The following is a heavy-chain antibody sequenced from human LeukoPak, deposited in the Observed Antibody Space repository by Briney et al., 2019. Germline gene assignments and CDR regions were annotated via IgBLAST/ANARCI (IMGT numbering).Heavy chain of an antibody. CDR2: INPNSGVT. Sequence: ASVTVSCKASGYTFIGYYMHWVGQAPGQGLEWMGWINPNSGVTNYAQKFQGRVTIPRHTSITPAYMQLTSLRSDDTAVYYCATTRVTTTRLDYWVQGTLVTVSS. V-gene: IGHV1-2*02. J-gene: IGHJ4*02. CDR1: GYTFIGYY. D-gene: IGHD5-12*01. CDR3: ATTRVTTTRLDY.